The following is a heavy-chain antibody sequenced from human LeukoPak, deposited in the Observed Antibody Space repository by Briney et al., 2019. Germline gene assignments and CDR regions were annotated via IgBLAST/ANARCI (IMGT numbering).Heavy chain of an antibody. CDR2: IYSGGST. D-gene: IGHD5-24*01. Sequence: GGSLRLSCAASGFTVTSNYMSWVRQAPGKGLEWVSVIYSGGSTYYADSVQDRFTISRDNSKNMLYLQMNSLRAEDTAVYYCASGQFRGPTLGGKGVLVTVSS. CDR3: ASGQFRGPTL. J-gene: IGHJ4*02. V-gene: IGHV3-66*01. CDR1: GFTVTSNY.